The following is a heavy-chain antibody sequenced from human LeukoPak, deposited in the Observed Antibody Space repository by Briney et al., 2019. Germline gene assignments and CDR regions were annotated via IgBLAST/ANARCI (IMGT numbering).Heavy chain of an antibody. J-gene: IGHJ4*02. V-gene: IGHV4-30-4*01. D-gene: IGHD3-22*01. CDR1: GGSISSGDYY. CDR2: IYYSGST. Sequence: SQTLSLTCTVSGGSISSGDYYWSWIRQPPGKGLEWIGYIYYSGSTHYNPSLKSRVTISVDTSKNQFSLKLSSVTAADTAVYYCARDTHYYNSSGADYWGQGTLVTVSS. CDR3: ARDTHYYNSSGADY.